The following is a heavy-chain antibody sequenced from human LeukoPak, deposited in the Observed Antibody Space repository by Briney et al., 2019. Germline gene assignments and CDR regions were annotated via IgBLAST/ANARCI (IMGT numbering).Heavy chain of an antibody. CDR1: GFTFSGYS. V-gene: IGHV3-48*01. CDR3: ARVPGRYYYYGMDV. D-gene: IGHD3-10*01. J-gene: IGHJ6*02. Sequence: GGSLRLSCAASGFTFSGYSMNWVRQAPGKGLEWVSYISSSSSTIYYADSVKGRFTISRDNAKNSLYLQMNSLRAEDTAVYYCARVPGRYYYYGMDVWGQGTTVTVSS. CDR2: ISSSSSTI.